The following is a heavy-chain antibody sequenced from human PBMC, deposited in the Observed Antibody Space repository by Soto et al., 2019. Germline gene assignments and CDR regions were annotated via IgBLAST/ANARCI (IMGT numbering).Heavy chain of an antibody. J-gene: IGHJ4*02. D-gene: IGHD1-26*01. CDR3: VRDRSGSYLEGFDY. CDR2: IKHDGSEK. CDR1: GLTFSSYW. V-gene: IGHV3-7*01. Sequence: SLRLSCAASGLTFSSYWMTWVRQAPGKGLEWVANIKHDGSEKYYVDSVEGRFTISRDNARNSVFLEMKSLRAEDTAVYSCVRDRSGSYLEGFDYWGQGTLVTVSS.